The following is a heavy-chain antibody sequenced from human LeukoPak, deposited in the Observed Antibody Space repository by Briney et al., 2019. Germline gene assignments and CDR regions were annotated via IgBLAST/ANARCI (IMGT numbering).Heavy chain of an antibody. Sequence: SQTLSLTCTVSGGSINSGDYYWSWIRQPPGKGLEWIGYIYYSEGTYYSPSLKSRLTISIDTSKNQFSLKLSSVTAADTAVYYCARVIYGDYYFYGLDVWGQGTTVTVSS. J-gene: IGHJ6*02. D-gene: IGHD2-21*01. CDR2: IYYSEGT. V-gene: IGHV4-30-4*01. CDR3: ARVIYGDYYFYGLDV. CDR1: GGSINSGDYY.